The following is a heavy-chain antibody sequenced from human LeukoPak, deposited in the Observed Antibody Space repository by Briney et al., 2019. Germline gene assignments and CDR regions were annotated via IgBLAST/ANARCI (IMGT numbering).Heavy chain of an antibody. CDR1: GGSVSSNTAA. Sequence: SQTLSLTCAISGGSVSSNTAAWNWIRQSPSRGLEWLGRTYYRSKWYNNYAVSMKSRISINPDTSKNQFSLQLKSVTPEDTAVYYCAREQTGDQNFDYWGQGTLVTVSS. CDR3: AREQTGDQNFDY. D-gene: IGHD7-27*01. V-gene: IGHV6-1*01. CDR2: TYYRSKWYN. J-gene: IGHJ4*02.